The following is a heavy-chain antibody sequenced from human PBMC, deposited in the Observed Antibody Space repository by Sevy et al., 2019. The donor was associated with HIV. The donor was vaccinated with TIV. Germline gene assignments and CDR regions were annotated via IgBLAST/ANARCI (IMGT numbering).Heavy chain of an antibody. Sequence: GGSLRLSCAASGLTFSSYAMNWVRQAPGKGPDWVSTIYGTAGVTYYADSVNGRFTISRDNSKNTLFLQMNSLRAEATAVYYCAGGRFDSSGSFDAFDVWGQGTMVTVSS. CDR1: GLTFSSYA. D-gene: IGHD3-22*01. V-gene: IGHV3-23*01. J-gene: IGHJ3*01. CDR2: IYGTAGVT. CDR3: AGGRFDSSGSFDAFDV.